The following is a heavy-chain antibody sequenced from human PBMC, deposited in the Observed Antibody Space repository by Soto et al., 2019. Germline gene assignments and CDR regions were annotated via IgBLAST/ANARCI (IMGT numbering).Heavy chain of an antibody. CDR2: ISGSGDYT. V-gene: IGHV3-23*01. J-gene: IGHJ4*02. D-gene: IGHD3-10*01. CDR3: AKDGKLGELWFY. Sequence: EVQLLESGGDLVQPGGSLRLSCAASRFTFSSYAMSWVRQAPGKGLEWVSTISGSGDYTYYADSVKGRFTISRDNSKNTLYLQMNSLRAEDTAVYYCAKDGKLGELWFYWGQGTLVTVSS. CDR1: RFTFSSYA.